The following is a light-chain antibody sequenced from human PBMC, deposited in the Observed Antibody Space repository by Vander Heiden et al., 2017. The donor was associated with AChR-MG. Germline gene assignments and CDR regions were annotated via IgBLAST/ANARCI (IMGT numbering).Light chain of an antibody. V-gene: IGKV4-1*01. CDR1: KSDLYSSKNKNY. Sequence: DIVMTTYSDSLAVSVGERATINCNSSKSDLYSSKNKNYLGWYQQKPGQPPKLLIYWASTRESGVPDRFSGSGSGTDFTLTISSLQAEDVAVYYCQQDYSTRTFGQGTKVEIK. CDR3: QQDYSTRT. J-gene: IGKJ1*01. CDR2: WAS.